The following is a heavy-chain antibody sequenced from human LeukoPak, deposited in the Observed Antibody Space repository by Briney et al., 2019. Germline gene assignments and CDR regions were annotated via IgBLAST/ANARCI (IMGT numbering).Heavy chain of an antibody. CDR3: ARRAGAYSHPYDY. CDR2: ISGSGGGT. V-gene: IGHV3-23*01. CDR1: GFTFSNLA. Sequence: PGGSLRLSCAASGFTFSNLAMGWVRQAPGKGLAWVSGISGSGGGTYYADSVKGRFTISRDNSKNTLYLQMNSLRADDTAVHYCARRAGAYSHPYDYWGQGTLVTVSS. J-gene: IGHJ4*02. D-gene: IGHD4/OR15-4a*01.